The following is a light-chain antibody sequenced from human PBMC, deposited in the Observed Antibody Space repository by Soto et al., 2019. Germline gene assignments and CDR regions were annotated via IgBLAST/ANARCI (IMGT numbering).Light chain of an antibody. CDR2: ADS. Sequence: AIPLTQSPSSLSASVGDRVTITCRASQGISSDLAWYQQKPGKAPKLLIYADSSLESGVPSRFSGRESGTDFNLPIRSLQPEDFSTCYCQPFSRYPFTFGPGTKVEIK. J-gene: IGKJ3*01. CDR3: QPFSRYPFT. CDR1: QGISSD. V-gene: IGKV1-13*02.